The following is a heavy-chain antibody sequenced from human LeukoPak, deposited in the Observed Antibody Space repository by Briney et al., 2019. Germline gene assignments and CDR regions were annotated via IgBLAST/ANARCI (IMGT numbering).Heavy chain of an antibody. D-gene: IGHD2-15*01. J-gene: IGHJ4*02. CDR3: ARPRYCSGGNCYCDY. CDR2: IKFDVSEK. V-gene: IGHV3-7*01. CDR1: GFTFSNYW. Sequence: GGSLRLSCAASGFTFSNYWMSWVRQAPGKGLEWVANIKFDVSEKYYVDSVKGQFTISRDNAKNSLYLQMNSLRAEDTAIYYCARPRYCSGGNCYCDYWGQGTLVTVSS.